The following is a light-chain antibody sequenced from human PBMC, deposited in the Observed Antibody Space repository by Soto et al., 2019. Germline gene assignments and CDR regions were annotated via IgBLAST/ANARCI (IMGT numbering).Light chain of an antibody. CDR2: AAS. CDR3: QQSYTTPPWT. Sequence: DIQMTQSPSSLSASVGDRVTITCRASQGISTYLNWYHQKPGKAPKLLIYAASSLQSGVPSRFSGSGSGTDFTLTISSLQPEDFATYYCQQSYTTPPWTFCQGTKVDIK. V-gene: IGKV1-39*01. J-gene: IGKJ1*01. CDR1: QGISTY.